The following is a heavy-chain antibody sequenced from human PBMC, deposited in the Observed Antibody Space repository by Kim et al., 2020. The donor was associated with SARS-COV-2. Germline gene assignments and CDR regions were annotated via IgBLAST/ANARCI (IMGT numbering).Heavy chain of an antibody. Sequence: SETLSLTCTVSGGSISSGGYYWSWIRQHPGKGLEWIGYIYYSGSTYYNPSLKSRVTISVDSSKNQFSLKLSSVTAADTAVYYCARDHLKNPVPLGYYSDCGMDVWGQGTTVTVSS. CDR3: ARDHLKNPVPLGYYSDCGMDV. CDR1: GGSISSGGYY. V-gene: IGHV4-31*03. CDR2: IYYSGST. J-gene: IGHJ6*02.